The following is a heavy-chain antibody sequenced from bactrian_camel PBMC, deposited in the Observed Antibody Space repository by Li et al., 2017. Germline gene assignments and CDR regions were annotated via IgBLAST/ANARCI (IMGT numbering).Heavy chain of an antibody. CDR1: GFAIGSSH. CDR3: AADPSRELWVGYPPYKY. D-gene: IGHD5*01. V-gene: IGHV3-2*01. Sequence: QVQLVESGGGLVQPGGSLRLSCAASGFAIGSSHMSWVRQAPGKGLEWVSSIYTGGGSTYYADSVKGRFTISKDNAKNTLYLQMNSLKPEDTAVYYCAADPSRELWVGYPPYKYWGQGTQVTVS. J-gene: IGHJ4*01. CDR2: IYTGGGST.